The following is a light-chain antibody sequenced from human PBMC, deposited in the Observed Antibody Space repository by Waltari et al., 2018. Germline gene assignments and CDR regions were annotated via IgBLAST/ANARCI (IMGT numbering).Light chain of an antibody. J-gene: IGLJ2*01. CDR2: NPN. CDR1: SGSVSTTYY. V-gene: IGLV8-61*01. Sequence: QTVVTQEPAFSVSPGGTVTLTCGLNSGSVSTTYYPSWYQQTPGQAPRTLIYNPNMRSSGVPDRFSGSILGDKAALTITGAQADDECDYYCALYMGRGIRVFGGGTKLTVL. CDR3: ALYMGRGIRV.